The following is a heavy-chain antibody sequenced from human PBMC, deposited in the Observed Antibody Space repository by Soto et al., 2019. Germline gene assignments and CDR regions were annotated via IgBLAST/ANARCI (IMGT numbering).Heavy chain of an antibody. CDR2: INHSGST. Sequence: QVQLQQWGAGLLKPSETLSLTCAVYGGSFSGYYWSWIRQPPGKGLEWIGEINHSGSTNYNPSLKSRVTISVDTSKNQFSLKLSSVTAADTAVYYCARIYYDFWSGGSWYVDYWGQGTLVTVSS. J-gene: IGHJ4*02. D-gene: IGHD3-3*01. V-gene: IGHV4-34*01. CDR3: ARIYYDFWSGGSWYVDY. CDR1: GGSFSGYY.